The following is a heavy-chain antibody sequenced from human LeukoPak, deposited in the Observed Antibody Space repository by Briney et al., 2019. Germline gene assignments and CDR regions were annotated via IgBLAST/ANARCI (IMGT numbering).Heavy chain of an antibody. CDR2: INHSGST. D-gene: IGHD2-2*01. CDR1: GGSFSGYY. J-gene: IGHJ5*02. V-gene: IGHV4-34*01. Sequence: PSETLSLTCAVYGGSFSGYYWSWIRQPPGKGLEWIGEINHSGSTNYNPSLKSRVTISVDTSKNQFSLKLSSVTAADTAVYYCARKRGYCSSTSCAVNWFDPWGQGTLVTVSS. CDR3: ARKRGYCSSTSCAVNWFDP.